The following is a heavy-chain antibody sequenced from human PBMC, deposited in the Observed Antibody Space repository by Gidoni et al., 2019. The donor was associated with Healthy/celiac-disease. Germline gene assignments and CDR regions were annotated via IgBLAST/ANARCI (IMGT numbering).Heavy chain of an antibody. J-gene: IGHJ6*03. CDR1: GFTFMDHY. CDR2: TRNKNNSYTT. V-gene: IGHV3-72*01. D-gene: IGHD3-3*01. CDR3: AREIRTYYYYYMDV. Sequence: EVQLVESGGGLVQPGGSLRISCAASGFTFMDHYMDWVRQAPGKGLELFGRTRNKNNSYTTEYAASVKGRFTISRDDSKNSLYLQMNSLKTEDTAVYYCAREIRTYYYYYMDVWGKGTTVTVSS.